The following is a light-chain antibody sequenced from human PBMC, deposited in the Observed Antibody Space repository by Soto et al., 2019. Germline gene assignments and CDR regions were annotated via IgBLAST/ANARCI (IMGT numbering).Light chain of an antibody. V-gene: IGKV1-5*01. Sequence: DIQMTQSPSTLSASVGDRVTITCRASQIISSWLAWYQQKPGKAPKLLIYDASSLESGVPSRFSGSGSGTEFTLTISSLQPDDFATYYCQQYNSYSITFGQGTRLEI. J-gene: IGKJ5*01. CDR1: QIISSW. CDR3: QQYNSYSIT. CDR2: DAS.